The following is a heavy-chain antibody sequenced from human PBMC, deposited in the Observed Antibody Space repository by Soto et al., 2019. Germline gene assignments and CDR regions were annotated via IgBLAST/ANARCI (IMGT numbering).Heavy chain of an antibody. Sequence: QVQLVQSGAEMKKPGSSVKVSCQSSGGTFNTYAMNWVRQAPGQGPEWMGDISPMFGAANYAPKFQGRVTITADESKGRSYMQLRSLTSEDTALYFCAREVQVQTPAFVYWGQGTLVTVSS. CDR3: AREVQVQTPAFVY. V-gene: IGHV1-69*19. CDR2: ISPMFGAA. D-gene: IGHD3-10*01. J-gene: IGHJ4*02. CDR1: GGTFNTYA.